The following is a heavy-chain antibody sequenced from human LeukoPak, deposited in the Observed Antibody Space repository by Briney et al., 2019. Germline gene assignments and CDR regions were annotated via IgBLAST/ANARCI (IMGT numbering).Heavy chain of an antibody. Sequence: GGSLRLSCAASGFSVSNNYMSWVRQAPGRGLEWVGRTSNKADSYTTYYAASVKGRFTISRDDSKNLLYLQMKSLKAEDTAVYYCTRHYFSDWGQGTLVTVSS. J-gene: IGHJ4*02. V-gene: IGHV3-72*01. D-gene: IGHD2-15*01. CDR3: TRHYFSD. CDR1: GFSVSNNY. CDR2: TSNKADSYTT.